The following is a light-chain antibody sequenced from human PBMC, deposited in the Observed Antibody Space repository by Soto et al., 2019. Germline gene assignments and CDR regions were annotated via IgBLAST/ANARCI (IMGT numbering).Light chain of an antibody. CDR2: DAS. V-gene: IGKV3-11*01. Sequence: EIVMSQSPATLSVSPGERATLSCRASQSVSSNLAWYQQKPGQAPRLLIYDASNRATGIPARFSGSGSGTDFTLTISSLEPEDFAVYYCQQRSNWPPTFGQRTRLEIK. CDR1: QSVSSN. CDR3: QQRSNWPPT. J-gene: IGKJ5*01.